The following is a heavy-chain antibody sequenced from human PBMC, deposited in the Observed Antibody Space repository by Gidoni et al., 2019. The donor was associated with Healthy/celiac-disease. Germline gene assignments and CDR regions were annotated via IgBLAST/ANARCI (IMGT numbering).Heavy chain of an antibody. D-gene: IGHD3-3*01. J-gene: IGHJ3*02. V-gene: IGHV6-1*01. CDR1: RDRASSNSAA. CDR3: ARDNGGVLRFLEWSANDAFDI. CDR2: TYYRAKWYN. Sequence: VLLPQSGPGLVKPSQTLSLPCPIPRDRASSNSAAWTWNRQSPSRGREWLGRTYYRAKWYNDYAVSVKSRITINPDTSKNQFSLQLNSVTPEDTAVYYCARDNGGVLRFLEWSANDAFDIWGQGTMVTVSS.